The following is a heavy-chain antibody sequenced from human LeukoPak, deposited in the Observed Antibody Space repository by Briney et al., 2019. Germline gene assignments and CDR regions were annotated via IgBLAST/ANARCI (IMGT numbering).Heavy chain of an antibody. CDR1: GFTFSSFS. J-gene: IGHJ4*02. CDR3: PLPTLGY. Sequence: GGSLRLSCAASGFTFSSFSMNWVRQAPGKGLEWVSSISSSSNYIYYADSVRGRFTISRDNAKNSLSLQMNSLRVEDTAVYFCPLPTLGYWGQGTLVTVSS. CDR2: ISSSSNYI. V-gene: IGHV3-21*01.